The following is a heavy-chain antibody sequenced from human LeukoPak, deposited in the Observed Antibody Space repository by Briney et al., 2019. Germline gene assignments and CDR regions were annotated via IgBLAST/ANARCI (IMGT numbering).Heavy chain of an antibody. D-gene: IGHD6-19*01. J-gene: IGHJ4*02. CDR1: GGSISSSPYY. CDR2: IYYSGST. Sequence: SETLSLTCIVFGGSISSSPYYWGWIRQPPGKGLEWIGNIYYSGSTYYNPSLKTLVTISVDTSKNQFSLKLTSVTAADTAVYYCARHSSVDGNWPRPIAYWGQGSLVTVSS. CDR3: ARHSSVDGNWPRPIAY. V-gene: IGHV4-39*01.